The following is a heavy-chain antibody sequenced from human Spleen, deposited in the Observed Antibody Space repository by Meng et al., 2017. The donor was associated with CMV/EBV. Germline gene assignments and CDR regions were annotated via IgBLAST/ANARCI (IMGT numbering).Heavy chain of an antibody. J-gene: IGHJ4*02. CDR1: GFTFSDFG. V-gene: IGHV3-30*02. CDR3: ARRYCSGGSCSFDY. D-gene: IGHD2-15*01. Sequence: GGSLRLSCVVSGFTFSDFGMHWVRQAPDKGLEWVTFIRYDGSYTSYADSVRGRLIISRDNSKNTVYLQMSSLRVEDTAVYYCARRYCSGGSCSFDYWGQGTLVTVSS. CDR2: IRYDGSYT.